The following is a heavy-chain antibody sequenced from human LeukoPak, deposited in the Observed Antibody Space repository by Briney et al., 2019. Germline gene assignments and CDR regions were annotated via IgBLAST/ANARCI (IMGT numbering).Heavy chain of an antibody. CDR3: PRDSSAYYSDSSGYSLGIKSSYFDY. CDR2: ISAYNGNT. V-gene: IGHV1-18*01. Sequence: APVKVSCKASGYTFTSYGISWVRQAPGQGLEWMGWISAYNGNTNYAQKPQGRVTMTTATSTSPAYMELRSLRSADTAVYYSPRDSSAYYSDSSGYSLGIKSSYFDYWGQGTLVTASS. D-gene: IGHD3-22*01. CDR1: GYTFTSYG. J-gene: IGHJ4*02.